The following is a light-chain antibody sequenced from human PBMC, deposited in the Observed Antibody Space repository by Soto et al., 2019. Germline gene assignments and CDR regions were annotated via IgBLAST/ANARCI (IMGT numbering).Light chain of an antibody. Sequence: EIVMTQSPATLSVSPGERATLSCRASQSVSSNLAWYQQKPGQAPRLLIYGASTRATDIPARFSGSGSGTEFTLTISSLQSEDFAVYDCQQYNKWPLTFGPGTKVDIK. CDR3: QQYNKWPLT. CDR1: QSVSSN. J-gene: IGKJ3*01. V-gene: IGKV3-15*01. CDR2: GAS.